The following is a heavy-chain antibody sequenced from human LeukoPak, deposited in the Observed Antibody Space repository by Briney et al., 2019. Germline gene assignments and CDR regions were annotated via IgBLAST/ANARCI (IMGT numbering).Heavy chain of an antibody. V-gene: IGHV3-33*01. J-gene: IGHJ4*02. Sequence: GGSLRLSCAASGFTFSSYGMHWVRQAPGKGLEWVAVIWYDGSNKYYADSVKGRFTISRDNSKNTLYLQMNSLRAEDTAVYYCARSDSGYGHLDYWAQGTLVTVSS. CDR2: IWYDGSNK. CDR3: ARSDSGYGHLDY. D-gene: IGHD5-12*01. CDR1: GFTFSSYG.